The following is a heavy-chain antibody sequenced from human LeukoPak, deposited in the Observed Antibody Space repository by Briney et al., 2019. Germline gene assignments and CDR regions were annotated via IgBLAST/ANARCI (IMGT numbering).Heavy chain of an antibody. CDR3: ARLRLVYFDY. CDR1: GFTFSSYA. V-gene: IGHV4-34*01. Sequence: PGGSLRLSCAASGFTFSSYAMSWVRQAPGKGLEWIGEINHSGSTNYNPSLKSRATISVDTSKNQFSLKLSSVTAADTAVYYCARLRLVYFDYWGQGTLVTVSS. CDR2: INHSGST. J-gene: IGHJ4*02. D-gene: IGHD3-9*01.